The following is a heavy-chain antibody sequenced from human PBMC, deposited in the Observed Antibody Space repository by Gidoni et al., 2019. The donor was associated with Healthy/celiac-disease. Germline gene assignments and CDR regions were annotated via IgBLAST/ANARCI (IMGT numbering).Heavy chain of an antibody. D-gene: IGHD2-2*01. CDR3: ASPSLNWEYQLLWTYYYYYGMDV. J-gene: IGHJ6*02. V-gene: IGHV3-30-3*01. Sequence: QVQLVASGGGVVQPGRSLRLSLDASGSPFSSCAMQWVRKAPGKGLGWVAVISYDGSNKYYADYVKGRFTISRDNSKNTLYLQMNSLRAEDTAVYYCASPSLNWEYQLLWTYYYYYGMDVWGQGTTVTVSS. CDR2: ISYDGSNK. CDR1: GSPFSSCA.